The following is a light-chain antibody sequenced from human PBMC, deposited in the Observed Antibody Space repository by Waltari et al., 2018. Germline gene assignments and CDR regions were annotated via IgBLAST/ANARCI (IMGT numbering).Light chain of an antibody. CDR3: QQYNNWPPIT. Sequence: EIVMTQSPATLSVSPGERATLSCRASQNVYTNLAWYQQSPGQPPRLLIYRASTRASGIPARFSGSGSGTEFTLIISSLQSEDSAVYYCQQYNNWPPITFGRGTRLEIK. V-gene: IGKV3-15*01. CDR2: RAS. J-gene: IGKJ5*01. CDR1: QNVYTN.